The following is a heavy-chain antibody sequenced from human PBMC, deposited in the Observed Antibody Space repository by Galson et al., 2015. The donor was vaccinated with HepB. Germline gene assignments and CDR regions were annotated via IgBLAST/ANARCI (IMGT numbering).Heavy chain of an antibody. CDR1: GYTFTGYY. D-gene: IGHD2-2*01. V-gene: IGHV1-2*04. CDR3: ARGPVIVVVPAANSWFDP. Sequence: QSGAEVKKPGESLKVSCKASGYTFTGYYMHWVRQAPGQGLEWMGWINPNSGGTNYAQKFQGWVTLTRDTSISTAYMELSGLRSDDTAVYYCARGPVIVVVPAANSWFDPWGQGTLVTVSS. CDR2: INPNSGGT. J-gene: IGHJ5*02.